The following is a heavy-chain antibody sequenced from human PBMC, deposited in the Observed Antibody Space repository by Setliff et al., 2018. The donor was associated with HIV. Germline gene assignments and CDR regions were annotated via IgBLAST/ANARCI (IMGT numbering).Heavy chain of an antibody. CDR2: IHHTGHI. V-gene: IGHV4-34*01. CDR1: GGAFSGYY. D-gene: IGHD4-17*01. CDR3: ARFDVTPMTTRDY. J-gene: IGHJ4*02. Sequence: PSETLSLTCAVYGGAFSGYYWNWIRQPPGKGLEWIGEIHHTGHINYNPSFKSRVTMSLDMSTNQFSLKMASMTAADSAVYYCARFDVTPMTTRDYWGQGTQVTVSS.